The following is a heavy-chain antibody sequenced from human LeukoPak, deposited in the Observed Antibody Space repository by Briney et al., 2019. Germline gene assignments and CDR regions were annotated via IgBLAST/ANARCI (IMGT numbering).Heavy chain of an antibody. CDR2: ISSSSSYR. J-gene: IGHJ4*02. CDR3: ARGRSAVAGIAGFDY. CDR1: GFTFSSYS. V-gene: IGHV3-21*01. D-gene: IGHD6-19*01. Sequence: GGSLRLSCAASGFTFSSYSMTWVRQAPGKGLEWVSSISSSSSYRYYADSMKGRFAISRDNAENSLFLQMNSLRAEDTAVYYCARGRSAVAGIAGFDYWGQGSLVTVSS.